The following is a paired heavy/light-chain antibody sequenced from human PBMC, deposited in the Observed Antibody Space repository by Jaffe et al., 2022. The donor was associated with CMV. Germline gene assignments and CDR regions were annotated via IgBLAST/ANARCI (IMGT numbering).Heavy chain of an antibody. D-gene: IGHD2-2*01. V-gene: IGHV5-10-1*03. CDR1: GYSFPSYW. CDR2: IDPTDSYI. Sequence: EVQLVQSGAEVKKPGESLRISCKGSGYSFPSYWINWVRQVPGKGLEWMARIDPTDSYINYSPSFQGHVTLSADKSISTAYLQWSSLQASDTAIYYCACSTSQLLHFDIWGQGTMVTVSS. CDR3: ACSTSQLLHFDI. J-gene: IGHJ3*02.
Light chain of an antibody. CDR1: QSVSIN. J-gene: IGKJ5*01. Sequence: EVVLTQFPDTLSLSPGERATLSCRASQSVSINLAWFQQKPGQVPRLLIYGASSRATGIPDRFSGSGSGTDFTLTISRLEPEDFAVYYCQQFGNSFGQGTRLEIK. V-gene: IGKV3-20*01. CDR3: QQFGNS. CDR2: GAS.